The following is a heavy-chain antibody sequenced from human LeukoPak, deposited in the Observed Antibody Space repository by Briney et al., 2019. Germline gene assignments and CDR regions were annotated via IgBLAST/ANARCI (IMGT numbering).Heavy chain of an antibody. CDR3: ARDVTGNYYYGMDV. CDR1: GGSISSHY. J-gene: IGHJ6*02. Sequence: SETLSLTCTVPGGSISSHYWSWIRHPAGKGLEWIGRIYTSGSTNYNPSLKSRVTMSVDTSKNQFSLKLSSVTAADTAVYYCARDVTGNYYYGMDVWGQGTTVTVSS. V-gene: IGHV4-4*07. D-gene: IGHD1-14*01. CDR2: IYTSGST.